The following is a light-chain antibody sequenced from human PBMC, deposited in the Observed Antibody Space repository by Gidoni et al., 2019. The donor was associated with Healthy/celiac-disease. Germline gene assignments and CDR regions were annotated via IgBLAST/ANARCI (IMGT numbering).Light chain of an antibody. CDR3: QHRSNWP. J-gene: IGKJ4*01. CDR2: DAS. V-gene: IGKV3-11*01. CDR1: QSISNF. Sequence: EIVLTQSPATLSLSPGERATLSCRASQSISNFLAWYQQKPGQAPRLLIHDASYRATGIPVRFSGSGSGTDFTLTISSLEPEDFAVYYCQHRSNWPFGGGTKVEIK.